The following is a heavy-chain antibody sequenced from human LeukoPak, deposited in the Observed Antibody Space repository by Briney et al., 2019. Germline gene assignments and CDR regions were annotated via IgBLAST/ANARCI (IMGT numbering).Heavy chain of an antibody. V-gene: IGHV4-38-2*01. Sequence: PSETLSLTCAVPGYSISSGYYWGWIRQPPGKGLEWIGSIYHSGSTYYNPSLKSRVTISVDTSKNQFSLKLSSVAAADTAVYYCARQRRDVGATLGAFDYWGQGTLVTVSS. CDR3: ARQRRDVGATLGAFDY. CDR1: GYSISSGYY. D-gene: IGHD1-26*01. CDR2: IYHSGST. J-gene: IGHJ4*02.